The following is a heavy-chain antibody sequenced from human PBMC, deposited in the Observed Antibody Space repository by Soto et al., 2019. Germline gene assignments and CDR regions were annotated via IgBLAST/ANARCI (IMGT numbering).Heavy chain of an antibody. CDR1: GFTFSSYS. Sequence: EVQLVESGGGLVKPGGSLRLSCAASGFTFSSYSMNWVRQAPGKGLEWVSSITSSSSYIYYADSVKGRFTISRDNAKNSLYLQMNSLRAEDTAVYYCASEQWAGGMDVWGQGNTVTVSS. J-gene: IGHJ6*02. V-gene: IGHV3-21*01. CDR2: ITSSSSYI. D-gene: IGHD6-19*01. CDR3: ASEQWAGGMDV.